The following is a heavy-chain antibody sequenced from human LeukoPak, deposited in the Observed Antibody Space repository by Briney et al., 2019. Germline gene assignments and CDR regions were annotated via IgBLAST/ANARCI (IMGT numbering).Heavy chain of an antibody. CDR1: GGSISSYY. J-gene: IGHJ4*02. D-gene: IGHD6-13*01. CDR3: ARRPCSSSFDC. CDR2: IYYSGST. V-gene: IGHV4-59*01. Sequence: SETLSLTCTVSGGSISSYYWRWIRQPPGKGLEWIGYIYYSGSTNYNPSLKSRVTISVDTSKNQFSLKLSSVTAADTAVYYCARRPCSSSFDCWGQGTLVTVSS.